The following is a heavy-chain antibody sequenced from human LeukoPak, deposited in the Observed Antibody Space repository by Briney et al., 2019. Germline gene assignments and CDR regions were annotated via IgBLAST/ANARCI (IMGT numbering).Heavy chain of an antibody. D-gene: IGHD6-13*01. V-gene: IGHV3-7*01. J-gene: IGHJ4*02. Sequence: PGGSLRLSCAASGFTFSSYAMSWVRQAPGKGLEWVANIKQDGSEKYYVDSVKGRFTISRDNAKNSLYLQMNSLRAEDTAVYYCARDCSSWAPSDYWGQGTLVTVSS. CDR3: ARDCSSWAPSDY. CDR2: IKQDGSEK. CDR1: GFTFSSYA.